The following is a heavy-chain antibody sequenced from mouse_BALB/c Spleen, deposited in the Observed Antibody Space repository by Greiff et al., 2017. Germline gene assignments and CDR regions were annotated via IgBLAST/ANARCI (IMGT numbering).Heavy chain of an antibody. CDR2: IWAGGST. V-gene: IGHV2-9*02. CDR3: ARVIYYGYTYAMDY. J-gene: IGHJ4*01. D-gene: IGHD2-2*01. Sequence: VKLQESGPGLVAPSQSLSITCTVSGFSLTSYGVHWVRQPPGKGLEWLGVIWAGGSTNYNSALMSRLSISKDNSKSQVFLKMNSLQTDDTAMYYCARVIYYGYTYAMDYWGQGTSVTVSS. CDR1: GFSLTSYG.